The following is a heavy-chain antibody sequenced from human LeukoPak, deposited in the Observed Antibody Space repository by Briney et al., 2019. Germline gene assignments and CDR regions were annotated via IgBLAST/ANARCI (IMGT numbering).Heavy chain of an antibody. CDR3: SKDSSYFDYTKSLDY. CDR1: GFTFSSFA. D-gene: IGHD4-11*01. V-gene: IGHV3-23*01. CDR2: ISGSGADT. Sequence: GGSLRLSCAASGFTFSSFAMTWVRQAPGRGLEWVSGISGSGADTYYADSVRGRFTISRDNSKNTLYLQMNSLRAEDTAVYYCSKDSSYFDYTKSLDYWGQGTLVTVSS. J-gene: IGHJ4*02.